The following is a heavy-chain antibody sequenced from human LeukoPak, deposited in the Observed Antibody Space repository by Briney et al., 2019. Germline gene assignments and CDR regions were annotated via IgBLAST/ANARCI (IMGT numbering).Heavy chain of an antibody. J-gene: IGHJ4*02. V-gene: IGHV3-48*03. Sequence: PGGSLRLSCAASGFTFSSYEMSWVRQAPGKGLEWVSYIKRSGSTIYYADSVKGRFTISRDNAKNSLYLQMNSLRADDTAVYYCAREGMELWLDWGQGTLVTASS. CDR1: GFTFSSYE. CDR2: IKRSGSTI. CDR3: AREGMELWLD. D-gene: IGHD5-18*01.